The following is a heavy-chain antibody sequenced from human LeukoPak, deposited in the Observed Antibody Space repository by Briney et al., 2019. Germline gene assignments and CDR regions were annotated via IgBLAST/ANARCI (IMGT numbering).Heavy chain of an antibody. CDR2: INAGNGNT. CDR3: ARDFFGRHSGSS. V-gene: IGHV1-3*01. D-gene: IGHD1-26*01. CDR1: GYTFTSYA. Sequence: GASVKVSCKASGYTFTSYAMHWVRQAPGQRLGWMGWINAGNGNTKYSQKFQGRVTITRDTSASTAYMELSSLRSEDTAVYYCARDFFGRHSGSSWGQGTLVTVSS. J-gene: IGHJ5*02.